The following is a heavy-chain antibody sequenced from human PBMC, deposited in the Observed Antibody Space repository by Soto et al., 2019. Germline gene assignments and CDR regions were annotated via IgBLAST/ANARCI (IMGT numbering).Heavy chain of an antibody. J-gene: IGHJ4*02. CDR3: ARAAVAAGGPFDK. CDR1: GGSFSGFF. D-gene: IGHD2-15*01. CDR2: VNHGGST. V-gene: IGHV4-34*01. Sequence: PSETLSLTCAVSGGSFSGFFWGWIRQPPGKGLEWIGEVNHGGSTNYNPSLKSRVTISSDTSKNHFSLTLRSVTAADTAVYYCARAAVAAGGPFDKWDQGALVTVSS.